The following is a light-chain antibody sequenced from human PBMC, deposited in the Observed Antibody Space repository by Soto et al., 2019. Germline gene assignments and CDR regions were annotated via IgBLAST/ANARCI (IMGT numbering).Light chain of an antibody. V-gene: IGLV2-18*02. CDR3: TSTTTKYFVIL. J-gene: IGLJ3*02. Sequence: QSVLTQPPSVSGSPGQSVTISCTGTSSDIRHADRVSWYQQSPGTAPKLMIYEVNNRPSGVPDRFSGSKSGNTASLTISGLQPEDEAHYYCTSTTTKYFVILFGGGTKVTVL. CDR1: SSDIRHADR. CDR2: EVN.